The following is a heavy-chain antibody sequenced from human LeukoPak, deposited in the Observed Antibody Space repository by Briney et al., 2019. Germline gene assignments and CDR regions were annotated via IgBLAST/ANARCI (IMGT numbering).Heavy chain of an antibody. CDR1: GYTFIGHY. CDR3: AREVGIRGHFDY. D-gene: IGHD1-26*01. CDR2: INPNTGVT. J-gene: IGHJ4*02. V-gene: IGHV1-2*06. Sequence: ASVKVSCKASGYTFIGHYLHWVRQAPGQGLEWMGRINPNTGVTQYTENFQGRVTMTRDTSTSTVYMELSSLRSQDTAVYYCAREVGIRGHFDYWGRGTPVTVSS.